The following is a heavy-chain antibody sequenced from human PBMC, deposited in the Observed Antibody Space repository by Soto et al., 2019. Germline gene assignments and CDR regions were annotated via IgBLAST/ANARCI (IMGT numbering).Heavy chain of an antibody. D-gene: IGHD2-2*02. CDR3: ARDGGCSSTSCYRGDYYYYYGMDV. Sequence: SVKVSCKASGGTFSSYAISWVRQAPGQGLEWMGGIIPIFGTANYAQKFQGRVTITADKSTSTAYMELSSLRSEDTAVYYCARDGGCSSTSCYRGDYYYYYGMDVWGQGTTVTVSS. J-gene: IGHJ6*02. CDR2: IIPIFGTA. V-gene: IGHV1-69*06. CDR1: GGTFSSYA.